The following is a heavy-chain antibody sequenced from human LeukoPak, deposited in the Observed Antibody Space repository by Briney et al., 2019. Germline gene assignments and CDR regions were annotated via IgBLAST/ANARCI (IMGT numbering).Heavy chain of an antibody. V-gene: IGHV4-30-4*01. J-gene: IGHJ4*02. CDR3: AGSSSNY. Sequence: SETLSLTCTVSGGSISSGDYYWSWIRQPPGKGLEWIGEINHSGSTNYNPSLKSRVTISVDTSKNQFSLKLSSVTAADTAVYYCAGSSSNYWGQGTLVTVSS. CDR2: INHSGST. CDR1: GGSISSGDYY. D-gene: IGHD6-6*01.